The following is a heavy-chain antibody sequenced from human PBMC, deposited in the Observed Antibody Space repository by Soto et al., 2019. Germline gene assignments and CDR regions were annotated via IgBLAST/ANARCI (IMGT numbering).Heavy chain of an antibody. D-gene: IGHD3-10*01. CDR1: GGTFSPYT. CDR2: IIPFHGVT. V-gene: IGHV1-69*08. Sequence: QVQLVQSGAEVKKPGSSVKVSCKASGGTFSPYTINWVRQAPGQGLEWMGRIIPFHGVTNYARKFQARVTITADKSSSTAYSELSGLRFEDTAMYYCTRDWEITVSTWSFGGFWGRGTLVTVSS. J-gene: IGHJ4*02. CDR3: TRDWEITVSTWSFGGF.